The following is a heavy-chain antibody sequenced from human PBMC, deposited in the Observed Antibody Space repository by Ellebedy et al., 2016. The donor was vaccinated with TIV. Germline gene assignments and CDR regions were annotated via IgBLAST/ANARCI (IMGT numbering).Heavy chain of an antibody. CDR1: NGSISRDDYY. D-gene: IGHD3-10*01. J-gene: IGHJ6*02. CDR3: ARDRITMVRGVKIGGMDV. Sequence: LRLXCAVSNGSISRDDYYWTWIRQNPGKGLEWIGYIYYDGSTYYNPSLRSRVSISVDTSHNQFSLNLRSVTAADTAVYYCARDRITMVRGVKIGGMDVWGQGTTVTVSS. CDR2: IYYDGST. V-gene: IGHV4-31*11.